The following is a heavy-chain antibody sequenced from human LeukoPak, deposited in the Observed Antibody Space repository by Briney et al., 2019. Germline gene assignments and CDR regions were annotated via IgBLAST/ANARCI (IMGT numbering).Heavy chain of an antibody. V-gene: IGHV4-59*08. CDR1: GGSISSYY. Sequence: PSETLSLTCTVSGGSISSYYWSWIRQPPGKGLEWIEYNYCSGSTNYNPSLKSRVTISENSYKHQFCLKLNSGTDDDTAVYYCARQGGYNQQFDYWGQGTLVTVSS. J-gene: IGHJ4*02. D-gene: IGHD5-24*01. CDR3: ARQGGYNQQFDY. CDR2: NYCSGST.